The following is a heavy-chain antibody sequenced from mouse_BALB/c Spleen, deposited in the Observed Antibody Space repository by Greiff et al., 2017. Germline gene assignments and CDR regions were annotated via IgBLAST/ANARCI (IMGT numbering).Heavy chain of an antibody. D-gene: IGHD2-2*01. CDR3: ARVYYGYRFAY. CDR2: INSNGGST. CDR1: GFTFSSYG. J-gene: IGHJ3*01. V-gene: IGHV5-6-3*01. Sequence: EVKVVESGGGLVQPGGSLKLSCAASGFTFSSYGMSWVRQTPDKRLELVATINSNGGSTYYPDSVKGRFPISRDNAKNTLYLQMSSLKSEDTAMYYCARVYYGYRFAYWGQGTLVTVSA.